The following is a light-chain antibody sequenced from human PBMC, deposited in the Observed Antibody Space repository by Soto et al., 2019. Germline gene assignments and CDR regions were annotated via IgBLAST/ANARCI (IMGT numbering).Light chain of an antibody. V-gene: IGLV1-44*01. CDR3: AAWDDSLNGCV. CDR1: SSNIGTYR. J-gene: IGLJ1*01. CDR2: SDN. Sequence: QSVVTQPPSASGTPGQRVTISCSGSSSNIGTYRVSWYQHFPGTAPRLLIYSDNQRPSGVPDRFSASKSGASASLAISGLQSEDEAYFYCAAWDDSLNGCVFGTGTKVTVL.